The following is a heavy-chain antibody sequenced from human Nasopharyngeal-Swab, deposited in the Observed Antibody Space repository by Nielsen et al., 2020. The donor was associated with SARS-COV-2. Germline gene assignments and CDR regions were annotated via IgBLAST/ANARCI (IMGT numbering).Heavy chain of an antibody. J-gene: IGHJ6*02. CDR3: ATRGYCSGGSCYSLYYYYGMDV. Sequence: ASVKVSCKVSGYTLTELSMHWVRQAPGKGLEWMGGFDPEDGETIYAQKFQGRVTMTEDTSTDTAYMELSSLRSEDTAVYYCATRGYCSGGSCYSLYYYYGMDVWDQGTTVTVSS. CDR1: GYTLTELS. V-gene: IGHV1-24*01. D-gene: IGHD2-15*01. CDR2: FDPEDGET.